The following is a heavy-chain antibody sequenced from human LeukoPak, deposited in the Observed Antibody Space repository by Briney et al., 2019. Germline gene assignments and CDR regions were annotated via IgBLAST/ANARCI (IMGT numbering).Heavy chain of an antibody. Sequence: SGTLSLTCTVSGGSIYSSNWWSWVRQPPGKGLEWIGEMSQSGSTHYDPSLTGRVTISVDKSNNQFSLTLNSATAADTAVYFCATHMTVSGTRGFDKWGQGTLVTVSS. D-gene: IGHD6-19*01. CDR3: ATHMTVSGTRGFDK. CDR2: MSQSGST. J-gene: IGHJ4*02. CDR1: GGSIYSSNW. V-gene: IGHV4-4*02.